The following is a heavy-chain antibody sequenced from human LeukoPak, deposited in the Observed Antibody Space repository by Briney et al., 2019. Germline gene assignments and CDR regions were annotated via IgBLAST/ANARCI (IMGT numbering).Heavy chain of an antibody. CDR1: GGSFSGYY. CDR2: INHSGST. V-gene: IGHV4-34*01. Sequence: SETLSLKCAVYGGSFSGYYWSWIRQPPGKGLEWIGEINHSGSTNYNPSLKSRVTISVDTSKNQFSLRLSSVTAADTAVYYCARGIGGYSYGPADWFDPWGQGTLVTVSS. D-gene: IGHD5-18*01. CDR3: ARGIGGYSYGPADWFDP. J-gene: IGHJ5*02.